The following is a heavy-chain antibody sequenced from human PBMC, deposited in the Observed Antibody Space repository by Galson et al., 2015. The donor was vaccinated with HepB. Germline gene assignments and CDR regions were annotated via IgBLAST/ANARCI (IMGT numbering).Heavy chain of an antibody. CDR2: ISGSGGST. D-gene: IGHD2-8*01. J-gene: IGHJ4*02. CDR3: AKANVLIPQRGPFDY. V-gene: IGHV3-23*01. Sequence: SLRLSCAASGFTFSSYAMSWVRQAPGKGLEWVSAISGSGGSTYYADSVKGRFTISRDNSKNTLYLQMNSLRAEDTAVYYCAKANVLIPQRGPFDYWGQGTLVTVSS. CDR1: GFTFSSYA.